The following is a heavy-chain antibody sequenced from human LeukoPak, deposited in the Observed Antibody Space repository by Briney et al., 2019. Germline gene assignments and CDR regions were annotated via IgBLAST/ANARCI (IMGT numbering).Heavy chain of an antibody. Sequence: SGGSLRLSCAASGFTFSSYAMNWVRQAPGKGLEWVSSISGSGDDTYYADSVKGRFTISRDNSKNTLYLQMNSLRAEDTAIYYCAKAPVTTCRGAYCYPFDYWGQGTLVTVSS. D-gene: IGHD2-21*01. J-gene: IGHJ4*02. V-gene: IGHV3-23*01. CDR2: ISGSGDDT. CDR1: GFTFSSYA. CDR3: AKAPVTTCRGAYCYPFDY.